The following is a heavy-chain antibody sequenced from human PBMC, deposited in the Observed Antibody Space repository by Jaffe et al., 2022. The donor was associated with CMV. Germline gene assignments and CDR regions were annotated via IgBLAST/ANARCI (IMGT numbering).Heavy chain of an antibody. CDR1: GFTFSSYA. J-gene: IGHJ6*02. Sequence: EVQLLESGGGLVQPGGSLRLSCAASGFTFSSYAMSWVRQAPGKGLEWVSAISGSGGSTYYADSVKGRFTISRDNSKNTLYLQMNSLRAEDTAVYYCAKDLAYYDFWSGYYDYYYYYGMDVWGQGTTVTVSS. D-gene: IGHD3-3*01. V-gene: IGHV3-23*01. CDR3: AKDLAYYDFWSGYYDYYYYYGMDV. CDR2: ISGSGGST.